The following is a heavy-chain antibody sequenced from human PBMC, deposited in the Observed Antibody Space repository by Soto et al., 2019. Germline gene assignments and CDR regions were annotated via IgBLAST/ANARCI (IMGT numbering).Heavy chain of an antibody. CDR3: RVTGVSEVDY. CDR2: INPDSGGT. D-gene: IGHD3-9*01. CDR1: GYTFSGYY. J-gene: IGHJ4*02. V-gene: IGHV1-2*02. Sequence: GASVKVSCKASGYTFSGYYIHWVRQAPGQGLESLGYINPDSGGTHSAQKFQGRVTMTRDTSTSTAYMELRSLRSDDTAVYYCRVTGVSEVDYWGQGTLVTVSS.